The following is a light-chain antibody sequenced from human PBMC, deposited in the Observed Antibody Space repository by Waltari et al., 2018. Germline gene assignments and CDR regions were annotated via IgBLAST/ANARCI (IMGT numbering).Light chain of an antibody. CDR3: QQRSKWPLT. Sequence: IVLTQLPATMSLSPGQRATLSCRASQSVTNFLAWYQLKPGQAPRLLIYDASNRATGIPARFSGSVSGTDFTLTISNLEPEDSAVYYCQQRSKWPLTFGGGTKVEIK. CDR1: QSVTNF. V-gene: IGKV3-11*01. J-gene: IGKJ4*01. CDR2: DAS.